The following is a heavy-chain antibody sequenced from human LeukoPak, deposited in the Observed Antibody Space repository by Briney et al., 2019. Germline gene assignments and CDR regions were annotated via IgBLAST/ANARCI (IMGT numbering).Heavy chain of an antibody. CDR2: ISYDGSNK. CDR1: GFTFSSYA. D-gene: IGHD1-26*01. J-gene: IGHJ3*02. CDR3: AKDSGSYLPGAFDI. Sequence: GGSLRLSCAASGFTFSSYAMHWVRQAPGKGLEWVAVISYDGSNKYYADSVKGRFTISRDNSKSTLYLQMNSLRAEDTAVYYCAKDSGSYLPGAFDIWGQGTMVTVSS. V-gene: IGHV3-30-3*01.